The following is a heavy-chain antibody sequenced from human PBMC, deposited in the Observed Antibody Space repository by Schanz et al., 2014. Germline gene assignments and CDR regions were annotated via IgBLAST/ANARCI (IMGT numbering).Heavy chain of an antibody. J-gene: IGHJ4*02. D-gene: IGHD3-22*01. CDR3: ARDASSSDYHLAH. Sequence: VQLVESGGGLVQPGGSLRLSCTASGFPFSDYFMAWIRQPPGRGLEWVSCIGNGGVTIYYADSVRGRFTISRDNAKNSLYLEMNSLRVEDTAFYYCARDASSSDYHLAHWGQGTLVTVSS. CDR2: IGNGGVTI. CDR1: GFPFSDYF. V-gene: IGHV3-11*01.